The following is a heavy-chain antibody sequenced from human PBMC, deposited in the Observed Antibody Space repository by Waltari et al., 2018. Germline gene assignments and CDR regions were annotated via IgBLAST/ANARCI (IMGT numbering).Heavy chain of an antibody. J-gene: IGHJ6*02. CDR2: IYYSGST. Sequence: QVQLQESGPGLVKPSETLSLTCTVSGGSISSYYWSWIRQPPGKGLEWIGYIYYSGSTNYNPSLKSRVTISVDTSKNQFSLKLSSVTAADTAVYYCARDQGGGSYYYYYGMDVWGQGTTVTVSS. D-gene: IGHD3-16*01. CDR1: GGSISSYY. CDR3: ARDQGGGSYYYYYGMDV. V-gene: IGHV4-59*01.